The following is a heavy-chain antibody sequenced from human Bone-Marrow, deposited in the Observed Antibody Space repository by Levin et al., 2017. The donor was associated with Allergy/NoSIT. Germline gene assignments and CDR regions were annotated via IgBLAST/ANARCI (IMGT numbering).Heavy chain of an antibody. J-gene: IGHJ6*02. D-gene: IGHD3-10*01. Sequence: GGSLRLSCAASGFTFSNAWMSWVRQAPGKGLEWVGRIKSKTDGGTTDYAAPVKGRFTISRDDSKNTLYLQMNSLKTEDTAVYYCTPGPRGSGIAWAPYYYYGMDVWGQGTTVTVSS. CDR3: TPGPRGSGIAWAPYYYYGMDV. CDR2: IKSKTDGGTT. V-gene: IGHV3-15*01. CDR1: GFTFSNAW.